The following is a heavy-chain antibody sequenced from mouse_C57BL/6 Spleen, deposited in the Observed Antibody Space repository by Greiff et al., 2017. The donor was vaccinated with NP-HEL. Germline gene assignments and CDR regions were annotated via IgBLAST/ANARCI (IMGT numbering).Heavy chain of an antibody. CDR2: IDPETGGT. J-gene: IGHJ3*01. D-gene: IGHD2-5*01. Sequence: QVQLQQSGAELVRPGASVTLSCKASGYTFTDYEMHWVKQTPVHGLEWIGAIDPETGGTAYNQKFKGKAILTADKSSSTAYMELRSLTSEDSAVYYCTRDYSNGCAYWGQGTLVTVSA. CDR1: GYTFTDYE. CDR3: TRDYSNGCAY. V-gene: IGHV1-15*01.